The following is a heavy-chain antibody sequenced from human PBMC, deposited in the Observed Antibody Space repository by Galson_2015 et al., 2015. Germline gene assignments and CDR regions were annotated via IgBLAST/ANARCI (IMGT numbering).Heavy chain of an antibody. Sequence: SVKVSCKASGGTFSSYAISWVRQAPGQGLEWMGGIIPIFGTANYAQKFQGRVTITADESTSTAYMELSSLRSEDTAVYYCAGDCSSTSCYVGGGFDPWGQGTLVTVSS. V-gene: IGHV1-69*13. CDR1: GGTFSSYA. J-gene: IGHJ5*02. D-gene: IGHD2-2*01. CDR2: IIPIFGTA. CDR3: AGDCSSTSCYVGGGFDP.